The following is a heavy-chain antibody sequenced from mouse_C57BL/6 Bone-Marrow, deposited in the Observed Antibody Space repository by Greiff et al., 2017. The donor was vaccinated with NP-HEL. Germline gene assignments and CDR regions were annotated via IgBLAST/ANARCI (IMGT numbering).Heavy chain of an antibody. CDR2: IRSKSNNYAT. Sequence: EVKLMESGGGLVQPKGSLKLSCAASGFSFNTYAMNWVRQAPGKGLEWVARIRSKSNNYATYYADSVKDRFTISRDDSESMLYLQMNNLKPEDTAMYYFVRIGSFYAMDYWGQGTSVTVSS. J-gene: IGHJ4*01. CDR1: GFSFNTYA. CDR3: VRIGSFYAMDY. V-gene: IGHV10-1*01. D-gene: IGHD1-1*01.